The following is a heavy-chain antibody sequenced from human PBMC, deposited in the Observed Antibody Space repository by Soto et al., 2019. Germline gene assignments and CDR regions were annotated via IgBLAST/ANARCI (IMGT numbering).Heavy chain of an antibody. CDR3: ARDRGGYDRLYYYHGMDV. J-gene: IGHJ6*02. V-gene: IGHV3-11*06. Sequence: PGGSLRLSCAASGFSFIDYYMSWIRQAPGKGLEWVSYISSSSTYIKYADSVKGRFAISRDNAKNSLYLQMNSLRAEDTAVYYCARDRGGYDRLYYYHGMDVWGQGTTVTVSS. D-gene: IGHD5-12*01. CDR2: ISSSSTYI. CDR1: GFSFIDYY.